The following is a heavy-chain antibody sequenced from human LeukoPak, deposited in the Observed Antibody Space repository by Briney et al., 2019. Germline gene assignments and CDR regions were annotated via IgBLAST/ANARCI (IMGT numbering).Heavy chain of an antibody. J-gene: IGHJ5*02. CDR3: ARESEAYYYGSGRSWFDP. CDR2: INPSGGST. CDR1: GYTFTSYY. Sequence: ASVKVSCKASGYTFTSYYMHWVRQAPGQGLEWMGIINPSGGSTSYAQKFQGRVTMTRDTSTSTVYMELSSLRSEDTAVYYCARESEAYYYGSGRSWFDPWGQGTLVTVSS. V-gene: IGHV1-46*01. D-gene: IGHD3-10*01.